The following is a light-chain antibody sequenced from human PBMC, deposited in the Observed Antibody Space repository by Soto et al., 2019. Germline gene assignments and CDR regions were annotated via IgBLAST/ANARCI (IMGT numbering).Light chain of an antibody. CDR1: RSNIGSNT. J-gene: IGLJ2*01. V-gene: IGLV1-44*01. CDR3: VAWDDSLNGRV. Sequence: QSVVTQPPSASGTPGQRVTISCSGSRSNIGSNTVNWYQQLPGTAPKLLIYSNNQRPSGVPDRFSDSKSGTSASLAISGLQSEDEADYYCVAWDDSLNGRVFGGGTKLTVL. CDR2: SNN.